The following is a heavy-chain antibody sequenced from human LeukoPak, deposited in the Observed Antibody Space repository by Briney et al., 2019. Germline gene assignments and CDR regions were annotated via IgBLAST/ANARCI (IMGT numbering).Heavy chain of an antibody. CDR3: AKDSRIVSWFDP. D-gene: IGHD2-15*01. J-gene: IGHJ5*02. V-gene: IGHV3-23*01. CDR2: ISGSGGST. Sequence: GGTLRLSCAASGFTFSSYGMSWVRQAPGKGLEWVSAISGSGGSTYYADSVKGRFTISRDNSKNTLYLQMNSLRAEDTAVYYCAKDSRIVSWFDPWGQGTLVTVSS. CDR1: GFTFSSYG.